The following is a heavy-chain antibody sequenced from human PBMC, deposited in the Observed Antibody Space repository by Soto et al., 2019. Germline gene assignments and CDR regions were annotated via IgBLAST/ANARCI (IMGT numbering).Heavy chain of an antibody. J-gene: IGHJ4*02. CDR3: ASDRTSSGWPFDS. Sequence: GGSLRLSCAASVFTFSSYGMNWVRQAPGKRLEGVSSISSSSSYIYYADSVKRRFTISRDNAKNSLHLEMNTLRAEDTAVYYCASDRTSSGWPFDSWGQGTLVTVSS. CDR2: ISSSSSYI. CDR1: VFTFSSYG. V-gene: IGHV3-21*01. D-gene: IGHD6-19*01.